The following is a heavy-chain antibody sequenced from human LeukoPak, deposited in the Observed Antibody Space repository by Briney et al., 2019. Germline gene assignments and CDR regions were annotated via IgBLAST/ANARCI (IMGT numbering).Heavy chain of an antibody. CDR3: AKVGRFLEWLLGGPGFDY. CDR1: GFTFSSYA. CDR2: ISGSAGST. Sequence: GGSLRLSCAASGFTFSSYAMSWVRQAPGKGLEWVSAISGSAGSTYYADSVKGRFTISRDNSKNTLYLQMNSLRAEDTAVYYCAKVGRFLEWLLGGPGFDYWGQGTLVTVSS. V-gene: IGHV3-23*01. J-gene: IGHJ4*02. D-gene: IGHD3-3*01.